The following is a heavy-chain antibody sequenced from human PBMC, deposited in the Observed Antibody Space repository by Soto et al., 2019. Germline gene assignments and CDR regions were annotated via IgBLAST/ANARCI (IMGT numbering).Heavy chain of an antibody. D-gene: IGHD6-6*01. V-gene: IGHV4-34*01. J-gene: IGHJ5*02. CDR3: ASGGTGGAARSWFDP. CDR2: INHSGST. Sequence: SETLSLTCAVYGGSFSGYYWSWIRQPPGKGLEWIGEINHSGSTNYNPSLKSRVTISVDTSKNQFSLKLSSVTAADTAVYYCASGGTGGAARSWFDPWGQGTLVTVSS. CDR1: GGSFSGYY.